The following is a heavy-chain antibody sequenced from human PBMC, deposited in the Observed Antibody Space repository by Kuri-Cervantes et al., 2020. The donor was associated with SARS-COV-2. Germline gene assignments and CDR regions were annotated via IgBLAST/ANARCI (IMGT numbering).Heavy chain of an antibody. CDR1: GGTFSSYA. CDR3: ARASTYCSSTSCCDYYYMDV. Sequence: SVNVSCKASGGTFSSYAISWVRQAPGQGLERMGGIIPIFGTANYAQKFQGRVTITADESTSTAYMELSSLRSEDTAVYYCARASTYCSSTSCCDYYYMDVWGKGTTVTVSS. V-gene: IGHV1-69*13. D-gene: IGHD2-2*01. CDR2: IIPIFGTA. J-gene: IGHJ6*03.